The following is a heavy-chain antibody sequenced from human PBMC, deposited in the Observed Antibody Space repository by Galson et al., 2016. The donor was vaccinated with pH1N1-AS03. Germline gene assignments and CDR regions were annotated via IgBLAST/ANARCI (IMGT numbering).Heavy chain of an antibody. CDR3: GGRGVSGRYIPS. CDR2: INVHVGAT. Sequence: SVKVSCKASGDTFSSYTINWVRQAPGQGLEWMGGINVHVGATNYAQTLQGRVTISADEAINTPYMEVTSLKTEDTATYYCGGRGVSGRYIPSWGQGTLVTVSS. CDR1: GDTFSSYT. J-gene: IGHJ5*02. D-gene: IGHD2-8*01. V-gene: IGHV1-69*13.